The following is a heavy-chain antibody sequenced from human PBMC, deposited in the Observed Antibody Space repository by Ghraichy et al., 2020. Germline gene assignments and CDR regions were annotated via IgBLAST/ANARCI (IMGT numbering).Heavy chain of an antibody. D-gene: IGHD2-2*03. V-gene: IGHV1-8*01. CDR2: MNPNSGNT. J-gene: IGHJ6*03. CDR1: GYTFTSYD. CDR3: ARGFGYSSTHYYYYYMDV. Sequence: ASVKVSCKASGYTFTSYDINWVRQATGQGLEWMGWMNPNSGNTGYAQKFQGRVTMTRNTSISTAYMELSSLRSEDTAVYYCARGFGYSSTHYYYYYMDVWGKGTTVTVSS.